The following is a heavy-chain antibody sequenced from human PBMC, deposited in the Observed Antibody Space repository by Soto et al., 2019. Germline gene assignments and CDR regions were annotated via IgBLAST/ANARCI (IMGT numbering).Heavy chain of an antibody. CDR3: ARDNPESGYDLRLYYYYGMDV. V-gene: IGHV3-33*01. Sequence: GGSLRLSCAASGFTFSSYGMHWVRQAPGKGLEWVAVIWYDGSNKYYADSVKGRFTISRDNSKNTLYLQMNSLRAEDTAVYYCARDNPESGYDLRLYYYYGMDVWGQGTTVTVSS. J-gene: IGHJ6*02. D-gene: IGHD5-12*01. CDR1: GFTFSSYG. CDR2: IWYDGSNK.